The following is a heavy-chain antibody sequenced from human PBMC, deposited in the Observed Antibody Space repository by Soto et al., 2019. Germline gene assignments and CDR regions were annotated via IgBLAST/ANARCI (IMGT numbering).Heavy chain of an antibody. V-gene: IGHV2-5*02. CDR2: IYWDDVQ. D-gene: IGHD2-15*01. Sequence: QITLKESGPALVKPTQTLTLACTISGFSLSTSGVGEGWIRQPPGKALEWLELIYWDDVQRYSPSLKTRLTITKDTSRNHVVLKLTNVDPVDTATYYCAHSTCSGGTCYLFEYWGQGTMVTVSS. J-gene: IGHJ4*02. CDR3: AHSTCSGGTCYLFEY. CDR1: GFSLSTSGVG.